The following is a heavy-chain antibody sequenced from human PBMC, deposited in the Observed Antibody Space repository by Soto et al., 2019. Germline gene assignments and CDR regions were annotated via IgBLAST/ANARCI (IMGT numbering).Heavy chain of an antibody. CDR2: LSTDGSST. Sequence: EVQLVESGGGLVQPGGSLRLSCAASGFTFSSFWMHWVRQTPGKGPVWVSRLSTDGSSTGYADSVKGRFTISGESTKNTLYLQIDSLRAEDTAICYCARGGTVTTRWGLFDYLGQGTLVTVSS. V-gene: IGHV3-74*01. CDR3: ARGGTVTTRWGLFDY. CDR1: GFTFSSFW. D-gene: IGHD4-17*01. J-gene: IGHJ4*02.